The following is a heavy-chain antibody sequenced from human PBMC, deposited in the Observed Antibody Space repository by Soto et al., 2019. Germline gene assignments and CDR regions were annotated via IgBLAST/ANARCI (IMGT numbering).Heavy chain of an antibody. CDR2: INSDGSST. CDR3: ARVIALGSTFDY. J-gene: IGHJ4*02. Sequence: GGSLGLSCAASGFTFSSYWMHWVRQAPGKGLVWVSRINSDGSSTSYADSVKGRFTISRDNAKNTLYLQMNSLRAEDTAVYYCARVIALGSTFDYWGQGALVTVSS. V-gene: IGHV3-74*01. CDR1: GFTFSSYW. D-gene: IGHD2-2*01.